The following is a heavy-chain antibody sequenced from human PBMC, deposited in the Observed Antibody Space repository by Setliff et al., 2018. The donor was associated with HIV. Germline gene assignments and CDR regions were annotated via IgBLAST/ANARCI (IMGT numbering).Heavy chain of an antibody. CDR3: AKGGYGGAYYVAGY. CDR2: LIYKAGKT. CDR1: GFPFSAYA. J-gene: IGHJ4*02. D-gene: IGHD5-18*01. V-gene: IGHV3-23*03. Sequence: GGSLRLSCEASGFPFSAYAFSWVRQAPGKGLEWVTLIYKAGKTYYADFVKGRFTIARDDTKNTVSLQMTNLEPGDTAMYYCAKGGYGGAYYVAGYWGQGTKVTVSS.